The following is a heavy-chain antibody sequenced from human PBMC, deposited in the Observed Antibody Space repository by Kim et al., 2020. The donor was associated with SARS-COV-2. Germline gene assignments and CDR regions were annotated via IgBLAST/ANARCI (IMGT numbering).Heavy chain of an antibody. CDR1: GGSISSGGYY. CDR2: IYYSGST. J-gene: IGHJ5*02. V-gene: IGHV4-31*03. Sequence: SETLSLTCTVSGGSISSGGYYWSWIRQHPGKGLEWIGYIYYSGSTYYNPSLKSRVTISVDTSKNQFSLKLSSVTAADTAVYYCARECGFGELLGYNWFDPWGQGTLVTVSS. CDR3: ARECGFGELLGYNWFDP. D-gene: IGHD3-10*01.